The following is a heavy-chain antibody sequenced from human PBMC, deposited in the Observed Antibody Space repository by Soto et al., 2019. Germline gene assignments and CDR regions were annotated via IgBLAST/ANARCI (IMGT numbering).Heavy chain of an antibody. V-gene: IGHV3-23*01. CDR2: ITGGSGST. Sequence: GGSLRLSCAASGFTFSNYAVSWVRQAPGKGLEWVSTITGGSGSTAYANSVKGRFAISRDNSKNTLFLQMNSLRAEDTAVYYCARGRGTPNYNDYFYMDVWGKGTTVTVSS. CDR3: ARGRGTPNYNDYFYMDV. D-gene: IGHD1-1*01. CDR1: GFTFSNYA. J-gene: IGHJ6*03.